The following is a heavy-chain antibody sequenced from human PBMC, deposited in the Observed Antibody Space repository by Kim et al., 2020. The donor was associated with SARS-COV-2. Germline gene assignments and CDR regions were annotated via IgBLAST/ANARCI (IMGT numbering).Heavy chain of an antibody. CDR2: INHSGST. CDR3: ARDRYTSSWYGSRPVFDY. Sequence: SETLSLTCAVYGGSFSGYHWSWIRQPPGKGLEWIGEINHSGSTNYNPSLKSRVTISVDTSKNQFSLKLNSVTAADTAVYYCARDRYTSSWYGSRPVFDYWGQGTLVTVSS. CDR1: GGSFSGYH. V-gene: IGHV4-34*01. D-gene: IGHD6-13*01. J-gene: IGHJ4*02.